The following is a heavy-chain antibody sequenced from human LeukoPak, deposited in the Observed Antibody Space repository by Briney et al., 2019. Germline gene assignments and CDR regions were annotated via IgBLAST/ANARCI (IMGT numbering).Heavy chain of an antibody. V-gene: IGHV3-21*06. Sequence: PGGSLRLSCAASGFTFSSYNMNWVRQAPGRGLEWVSSINSGGSYVYYIDSVKGRFTISRDHAKNSLFLQMDSLRPEDTAVYYCARDWGTANYYDSRGFRFDHWGQGTLVTVSS. CDR3: ARDWGTANYYDSRGFRFDH. CDR1: GFTFSSYN. D-gene: IGHD3-22*01. J-gene: IGHJ4*02. CDR2: INSGGSYV.